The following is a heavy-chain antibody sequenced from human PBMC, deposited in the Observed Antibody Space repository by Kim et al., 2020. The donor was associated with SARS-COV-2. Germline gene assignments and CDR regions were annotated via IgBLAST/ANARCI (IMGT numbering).Heavy chain of an antibody. CDR1: GGSFSGYY. J-gene: IGHJ4*02. D-gene: IGHD2-15*01. V-gene: IGHV4-34*01. CDR2: INHSGST. Sequence: SETLSLTCAVYGGSFSGYYWSWIRQPPGKGLEWIGEINHSGSTNYNPSLKSRVTISVDTSKNQFSLKLSSVTAADTAVYYCAQGFQDILNNQLAKYYFDYWGQGTLVTVSS. CDR3: AQGFQDILNNQLAKYYFDY.